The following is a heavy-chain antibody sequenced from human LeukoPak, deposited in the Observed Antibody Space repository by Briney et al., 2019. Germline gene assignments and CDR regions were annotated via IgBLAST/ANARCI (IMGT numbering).Heavy chain of an antibody. CDR2: ISYDGSNK. CDR3: AKPLYYDSSGYNY. Sequence: GGSLRLSCAASGFTFSSYAMHWVRQAPGKGLEWVAVISYDGSNKYYADSVKGRFTISRDNSKNTLYLQMNSLRAEDTAVYCCAKPLYYDSSGYNYWGQGTLVTVSS. J-gene: IGHJ4*02. CDR1: GFTFSSYA. V-gene: IGHV3-30*04. D-gene: IGHD3-22*01.